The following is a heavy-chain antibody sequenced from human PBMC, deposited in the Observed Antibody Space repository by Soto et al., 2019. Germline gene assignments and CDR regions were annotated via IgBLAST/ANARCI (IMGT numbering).Heavy chain of an antibody. CDR2: IYHSGST. J-gene: IGHJ4*02. V-gene: IGHV4-4*02. Sequence: QVQLQESGPRLVKPSGPLSLTCAVSGGSISSSNWWSWVRQPPGKGLEWIGEIYHSGSTNYNPSLKGRVTISVDKSKNQFSLKLSSVTAADPAVYYCARVAAAGTYFDYWGQGPLVTVSS. CDR3: ARVAAAGTYFDY. CDR1: GGSISSSNW. D-gene: IGHD6-13*01.